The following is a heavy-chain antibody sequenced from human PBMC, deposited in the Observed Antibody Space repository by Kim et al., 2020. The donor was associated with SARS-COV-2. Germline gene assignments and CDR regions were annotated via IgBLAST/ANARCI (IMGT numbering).Heavy chain of an antibody. CDR3: ARHSRAGDY. Sequence: SDTRYSPSFQGQVTISADKSISTAYLQWSSLKASDTAMYYCARHSRAGDYWGQGTLVTVSS. J-gene: IGHJ4*02. CDR2: SDT. V-gene: IGHV5-51*01.